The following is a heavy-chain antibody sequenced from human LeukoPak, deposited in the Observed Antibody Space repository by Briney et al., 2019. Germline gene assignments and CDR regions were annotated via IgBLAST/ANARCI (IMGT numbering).Heavy chain of an antibody. D-gene: IGHD6-13*01. Sequence: TSETLSLTCTVSGGSISSSSYYWGWIRQPPGKGLEWIGSIYYSGSTYYNPSLKSRVTISVDTSKNQFSLKLSSVTAADTAVYYCARLSSWYEPSYYFDYWGQGTLVTVSS. J-gene: IGHJ4*02. CDR3: ARLSSWYEPSYYFDY. V-gene: IGHV4-39*01. CDR1: GGSISSSSYY. CDR2: IYYSGST.